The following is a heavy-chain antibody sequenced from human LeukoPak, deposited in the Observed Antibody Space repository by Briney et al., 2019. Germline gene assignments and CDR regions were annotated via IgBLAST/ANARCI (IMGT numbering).Heavy chain of an antibody. CDR1: GGTFSSYA. CDR3: ARGSGYPTDDAFDI. Sequence: GASVKVSRKASGGTFSSYAISWVRQAPGQGLEWMGGIIPIFGTANYAQKFQGRVTITADESTSTAYMELSSLRSEDTAVYYCARGSGYPTDDAFDIWGQGTMVTVSS. CDR2: IIPIFGTA. D-gene: IGHD3-22*01. J-gene: IGHJ3*02. V-gene: IGHV1-69*13.